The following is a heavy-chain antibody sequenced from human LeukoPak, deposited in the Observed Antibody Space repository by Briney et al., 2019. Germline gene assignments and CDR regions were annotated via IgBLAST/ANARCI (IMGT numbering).Heavy chain of an antibody. CDR3: ARVVYSHYWPEGMDV. CDR2: IYNSEAT. Sequence: ETLSLTCTVSGDSISSYYWSWIRQPPGKGLEWIGYIYNSEATNYNPSLESRVTISEDTSKNQFSLMLTSVTAADTAVYYCARVVYSHYWPEGMDVWGQGTTVTVSS. CDR1: GDSISSYY. D-gene: IGHD4-11*01. J-gene: IGHJ6*02. V-gene: IGHV4-59*01.